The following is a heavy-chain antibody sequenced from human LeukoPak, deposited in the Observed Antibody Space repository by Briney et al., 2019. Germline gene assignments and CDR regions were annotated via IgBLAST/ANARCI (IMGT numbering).Heavy chain of an antibody. D-gene: IGHD3-10*01. CDR3: AMYRGYYGSGSYGMDV. CDR2: IIPIFGTA. V-gene: IGHV1-69*13. J-gene: IGHJ6*02. CDR1: GGTFSSYA. Sequence: SVKVSCKASGGTFSSYAISWVRQAPGQGLEWMGGIIPIFGTANYAQKFQGRVTITADESTSTAYMELSSLRSEGTAVYYCAMYRGYYGSGSYGMDVWGQGTTVTVSS.